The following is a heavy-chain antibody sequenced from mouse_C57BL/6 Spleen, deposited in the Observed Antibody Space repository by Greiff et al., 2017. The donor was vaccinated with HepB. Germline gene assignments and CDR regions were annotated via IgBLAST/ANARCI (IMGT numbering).Heavy chain of an antibody. CDR3: SSLLYYGSSYFAY. CDR2: IDPNSGGT. V-gene: IGHV1-72*01. J-gene: IGHJ2*01. Sequence: QVQLQQPGAELVKPGASVKLSCKASGYTFTSYWMHWVKQRPGRGLEWIGRIDPNSGGTKYNEKFKSKATLTVDKPSSTAYMQLSSLTSEDSAVYYCSSLLYYGSSYFAYWGHATTLTASS. CDR1: GYTFTSYW. D-gene: IGHD1-1*01.